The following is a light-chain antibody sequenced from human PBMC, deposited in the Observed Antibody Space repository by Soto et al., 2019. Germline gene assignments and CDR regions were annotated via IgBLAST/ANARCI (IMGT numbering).Light chain of an antibody. CDR2: GAS. J-gene: IGKJ1*01. V-gene: IGKV3-20*01. CDR1: QSVSSY. Sequence: EIVLTQSPGTLSLSPGERATLSCRASQSVSSYLAWYQQKPGQAPRLLIYGASIRATGIPDRFSGSGSGTDFTLTISRLEPEDFAVYYCQQYGRPSRTLGQGTKVEIK. CDR3: QQYGRPSRT.